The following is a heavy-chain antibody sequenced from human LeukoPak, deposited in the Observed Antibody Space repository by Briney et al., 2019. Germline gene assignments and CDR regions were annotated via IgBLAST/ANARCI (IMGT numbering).Heavy chain of an antibody. CDR3: ATLWIPLFGPYYFDY. V-gene: IGHV1-69*06. J-gene: IGHJ4*02. CDR1: GGTFSSYA. D-gene: IGHD5-12*01. Sequence: SVKVSCKASGGTFSSYAISWVRQAPGQGLEWMGGIIPIFGTANYAQKFQGRVTMTEDTSTDTAYMELSSLRSEDTAVYYCATLWIPLFGPYYFDYWGQGTLVTVSS. CDR2: IIPIFGTA.